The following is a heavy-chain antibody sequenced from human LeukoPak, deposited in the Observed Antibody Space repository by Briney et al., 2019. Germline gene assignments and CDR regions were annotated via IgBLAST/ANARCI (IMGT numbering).Heavy chain of an antibody. CDR1: GFTSSSYD. D-gene: IGHD3-10*01. V-gene: IGHV3-13*01. J-gene: IGHJ3*02. CDR3: ARVTPRVTMVRGVIIRTYAFDI. CDR2: IGTAGDT. Sequence: GGSLRLSCAASGFTSSSYDMHWVRQATGKGLEWVSAIGTAGDTYYPGSVKGRFTISRENAKNSLYLQMNSLRAGDTAVYYCARVTPRVTMVRGVIIRTYAFDIWGQGTMVTVSS.